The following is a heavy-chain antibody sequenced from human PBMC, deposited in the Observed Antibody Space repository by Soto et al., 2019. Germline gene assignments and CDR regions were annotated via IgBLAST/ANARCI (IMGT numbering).Heavy chain of an antibody. CDR2: ISYDGNNK. V-gene: IGHV3-30*18. J-gene: IGHJ4*02. CDR3: AKCPPGNYGDFCEFDY. Sequence: QVQLVESGGGVVQPGRSLRLSCAASGFIFSSYGMHWVRQAPGKGLEWVALISYDGNNKYYADSMKGRFTISRDNSKNTLYLQMNSLRAEDTAVYYCAKCPPGNYGDFCEFDYWGQGTLVTVSS. D-gene: IGHD4-17*01. CDR1: GFIFSSYG.